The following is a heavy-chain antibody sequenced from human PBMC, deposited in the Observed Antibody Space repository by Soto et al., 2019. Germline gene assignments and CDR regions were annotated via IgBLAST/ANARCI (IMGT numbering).Heavy chain of an antibody. CDR1: GVSITSHY. V-gene: IGHV4-59*11. CDR3: ARDLRSRGWFDP. CDR2: TYFRGSA. Sequence: SETLSLTCDVSGVSITSHYWNWIRQSPGMGLEWIGSTYFRGSASYNTSLKSRVTISLDTSKDQLSLTLSAVTAADSAVYYCARDLRSRGWFDPWGPGILVTVSS. J-gene: IGHJ5*02.